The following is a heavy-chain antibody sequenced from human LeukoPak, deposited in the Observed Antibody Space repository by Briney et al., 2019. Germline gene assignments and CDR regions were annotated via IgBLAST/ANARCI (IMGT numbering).Heavy chain of an antibody. Sequence: GGSLRLSCTASKFTFSNYGMQWVRQAPGKGLEWVAVVSSDGGTKYYADSVKGRFTISKDNAKNTVYLQMNNLRAEDTAVYYCVSFYEAYWGRGTLVTVSS. CDR3: VSFYEAY. CDR1: KFTFSNYG. CDR2: VSSDGGTK. V-gene: IGHV3-30*03. D-gene: IGHD2/OR15-2a*01. J-gene: IGHJ4*02.